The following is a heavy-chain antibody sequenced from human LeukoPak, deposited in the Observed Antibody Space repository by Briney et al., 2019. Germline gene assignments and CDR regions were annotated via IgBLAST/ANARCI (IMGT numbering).Heavy chain of an antibody. CDR3: ATYDSSAVPNP. V-gene: IGHV1-24*01. J-gene: IGHJ5*02. Sequence: GASVKVSCKVSGYTLTELSMHWVRQAPGKGLEWMGSFDPEDGETIYAQKFQGRVTMTEDTSTDTAYMELSGLRSEDTAVYYCATYDSSAVPNPWGQGTLVTVSS. CDR1: GYTLTELS. D-gene: IGHD3-22*01. CDR2: FDPEDGET.